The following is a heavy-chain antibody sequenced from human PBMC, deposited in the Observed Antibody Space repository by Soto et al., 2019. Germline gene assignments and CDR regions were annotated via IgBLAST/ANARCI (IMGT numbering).Heavy chain of an antibody. D-gene: IGHD2-21*01. CDR2: LIPIFRSP. CDR1: GGAFSTYA. J-gene: IGHJ5*02. Sequence: QVQLVQSGAEVTKPGSSVTVSCKASGGAFSTYAIPWVRQAPGQGLEWMGGLIPIFRSPTYAQRFQGRLTITADESSTTAYLELSSLTSEDTAMYYCARGKEMAIISSNRVDPWGQGTLVTVSS. CDR3: ARGKEMAIISSNRVDP. V-gene: IGHV1-69*01.